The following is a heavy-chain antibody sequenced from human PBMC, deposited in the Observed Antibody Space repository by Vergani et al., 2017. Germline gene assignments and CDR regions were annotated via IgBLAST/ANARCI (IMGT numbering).Heavy chain of an antibody. CDR2: ISASGAPT. CDR3: ARETVVTSWGGYRFHYMDV. V-gene: IGHV3-23*01. CDR1: GFIFSTYA. D-gene: IGHD3-3*01. Sequence: EVQLLESGGDLVQPGGSLRLSCTASGFIFSTYAMCWVRQAPGKGLKWVSGISASGAPTYYADSVKGCVTISSDNSKNTIYLQMNSLRVEDTAVYYCARETVVTSWGGYRFHYMDVSGKGPAVTGSS. J-gene: IGHJ6*03.